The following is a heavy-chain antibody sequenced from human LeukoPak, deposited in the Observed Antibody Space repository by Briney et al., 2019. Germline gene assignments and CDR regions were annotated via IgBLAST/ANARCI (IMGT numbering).Heavy chain of an antibody. J-gene: IGHJ4*02. V-gene: IGHV3-21*01. CDR1: GFTFSSDR. Sequence: GGSLLLSCAVSGFTFSSDRMSGVRQAPGKGLEWVSSISRSGTYKYFADSVKGRLHISRDNAKSSLYLQTNSLRAEATAVYYCAREPGYFDYWGQGTLVTVSS. D-gene: IGHD7-27*01. CDR3: AREPGYFDY. CDR2: ISRSGTYK.